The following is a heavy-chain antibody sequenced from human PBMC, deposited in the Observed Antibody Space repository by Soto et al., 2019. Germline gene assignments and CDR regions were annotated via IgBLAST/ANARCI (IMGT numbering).Heavy chain of an antibody. CDR2: INPSGGST. V-gene: IGHV1-46*01. CDR1: GYTFTSYY. CDR3: ARESKNYYGMDV. Sequence: QVQLVQSGAEVKKPGASVKVSCKASGYTFTSYYMHWVRQAPGQGLEWMGIINPSGGSTSYAQKFKGRVTMTRDTSTSTVYMELSSLRSDDTAVYYCARESKNYYGMDVWGQGTTVTVS. J-gene: IGHJ6*02.